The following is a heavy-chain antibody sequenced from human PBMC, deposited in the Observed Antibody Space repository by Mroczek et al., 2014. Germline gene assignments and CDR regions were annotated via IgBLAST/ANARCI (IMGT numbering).Heavy chain of an antibody. CDR3: ARDRFWSGYEYNWFDP. CDR2: IYTSGST. J-gene: IGHJ5*02. V-gene: IGHV4-61*02. Sequence: QVQLQESGPGLVKPSQTLSLTCTVSGGSISSGSYYWSWIRQPAGKGLEWIGRIYTSGSTNYNPSLKSRVTMSVDTSKNQFSLKLSSVTAADTAVYYCARDRFWSGYEYNWFDPWGQGTLVTVSS. CDR1: GGSISSGSYY. D-gene: IGHD3-3*01.